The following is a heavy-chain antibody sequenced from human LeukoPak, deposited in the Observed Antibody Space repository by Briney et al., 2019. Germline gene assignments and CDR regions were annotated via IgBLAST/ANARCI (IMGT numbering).Heavy chain of an antibody. D-gene: IGHD1-26*01. V-gene: IGHV3-74*01. CDR3: ARGNSGSSYVEYYYGMDV. J-gene: IGHJ6*02. CDR2: INGDGSST. Sequence: GGSLRLSCAASGFPFSSYWMHWVRQVPGKGLVWVSRINGDGSSTSYADSVKGRFTISRDNAKNTLYLQMNGLRAEDTAVYYCARGNSGSSYVEYYYGMDVWGQGTTVTVSS. CDR1: GFPFSSYW.